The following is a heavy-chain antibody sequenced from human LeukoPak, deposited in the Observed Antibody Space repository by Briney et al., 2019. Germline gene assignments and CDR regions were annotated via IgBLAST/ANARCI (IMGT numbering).Heavy chain of an antibody. J-gene: IGHJ4*02. CDR3: ARGPPRGAAAGPDF. CDR1: GYTFTDYY. Sequence: ASVKVSCKASGYTFTDYYMHWVRQAPGQGLEWMGWIKPNSGGTNYAQKFQGRVTVTRDTSISTAFMDLSSLRSDDTAVFYCARGPPRGAAAGPDFWGQGTLVTVSS. D-gene: IGHD6-13*01. V-gene: IGHV1-2*02. CDR2: IKPNSGGT.